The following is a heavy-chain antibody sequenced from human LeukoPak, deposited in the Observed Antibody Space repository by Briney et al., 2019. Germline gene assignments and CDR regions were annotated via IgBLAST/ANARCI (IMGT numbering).Heavy chain of an antibody. Sequence: ASVKVSCKVSGYTLTELSMHWVREAPGKGLEWMGGFDPEDGETIYAQKFQGRVTMTEDTSTDTAYMELSSLRSEDTAVYYCATGGSYLGYYYHYMDVWGKGTTVTVSS. CDR3: ATGGSYLGYYYHYMDV. J-gene: IGHJ6*03. CDR2: FDPEDGET. D-gene: IGHD1-26*01. CDR1: GYTLTELS. V-gene: IGHV1-24*01.